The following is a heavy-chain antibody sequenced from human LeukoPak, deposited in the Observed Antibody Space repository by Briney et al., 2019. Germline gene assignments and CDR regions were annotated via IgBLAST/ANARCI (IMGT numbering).Heavy chain of an antibody. CDR3: ARPQYCGSNCYHAFEI. J-gene: IGHJ3*02. Sequence: ASETLSLTCAVYGGSFSGYYWSWIRQPPGKGLEWIGYFSYSGGPNYNPSLKSRVTISVDTSKNQFSLKLSSVTAADTAVYYCARPQYCGSNCYHAFEIWGQGTLVTVSS. V-gene: IGHV4-59*08. CDR1: GGSFSGYY. CDR2: FSYSGGP. D-gene: IGHD2-21*01.